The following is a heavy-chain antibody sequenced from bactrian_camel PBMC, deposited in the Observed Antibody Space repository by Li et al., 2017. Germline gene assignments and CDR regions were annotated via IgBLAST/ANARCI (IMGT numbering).Heavy chain of an antibody. CDR2: IDTGDGST. CDR3: AAAKGIPDLLRGGYLSARSYNY. D-gene: IGHD3*01. Sequence: HVQLVESGGGSALAGGSVRLSCAASGYTFNTYSWFRQAPGEEREGVAAIDTGDGSTYYLNSVEGRFTISHDNAKNTLYLQMNSLKPEDTAIYYCAAAKGIPDLLRGGYLSARSYNYWGRGTQVTVSS. V-gene: IGHV3S1*01. CDR1: GYTFNTY. J-gene: IGHJ4*01.